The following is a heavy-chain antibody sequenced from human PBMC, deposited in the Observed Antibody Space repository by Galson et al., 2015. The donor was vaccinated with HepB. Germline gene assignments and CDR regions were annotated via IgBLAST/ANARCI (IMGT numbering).Heavy chain of an antibody. CDR3: ARDGRIDAFDI. V-gene: IGHV3-33*01. CDR2: IWYDGSNK. CDR1: GFTFSSYG. D-gene: IGHD2-15*01. Sequence: SLRLSCAASGFTFSSYGMHWVRQAPGKGLEWVAVIWYDGSNKYYADSVKGRFTISRDNSKNTLYLQMNSLRAEDTAVYYCARDGRIDAFDIWGQGTMVTVSS. J-gene: IGHJ3*02.